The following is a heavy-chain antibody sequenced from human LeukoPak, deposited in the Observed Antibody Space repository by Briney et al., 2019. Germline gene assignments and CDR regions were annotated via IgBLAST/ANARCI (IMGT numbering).Heavy chain of an antibody. CDR3: ARLARGYSGYDLAY. Sequence: GESLKISCKGSGYTFINYWIAWVRQMPGKGLEWMGIIYPGDSDTRYSPSFQGQVTISADKSISTAYLQWSSLKASDTAMYYCARLARGYSGYDLAYWGQGTLVTVSS. CDR1: GYTFINYW. D-gene: IGHD5-12*01. CDR2: IYPGDSDT. J-gene: IGHJ4*02. V-gene: IGHV5-51*01.